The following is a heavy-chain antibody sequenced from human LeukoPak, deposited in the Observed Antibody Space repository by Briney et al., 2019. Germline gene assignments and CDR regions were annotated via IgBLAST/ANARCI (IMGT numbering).Heavy chain of an antibody. CDR1: GYTFTGYY. J-gene: IGHJ4*02. Sequence: ASVKVSCKASGYTFTGYYMHWVRQAPGQGLEWIGWINPNSGGTNYAQKFQGRVTMTRDTSISTAYMELSRLRSDDTAVYYCARSITIFGVVINYFDYWGQGTLVTVSS. D-gene: IGHD3-3*01. CDR3: ARSITIFGVVINYFDY. V-gene: IGHV1-2*02. CDR2: INPNSGGT.